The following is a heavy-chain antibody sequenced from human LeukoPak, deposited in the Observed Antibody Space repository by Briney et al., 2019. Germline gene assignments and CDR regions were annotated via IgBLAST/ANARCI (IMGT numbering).Heavy chain of an antibody. CDR1: GFTFSSHG. CDR3: AKDDNYIRFLS. D-gene: IGHD3-16*01. V-gene: IGHV3-23*01. CDR2: ISGSGGNT. J-gene: IGHJ5*02. Sequence: GETLRLSCAASGFTFSSHGMNWVRQAPGKGLEWVSGISGSGGNTYYADSVKGRFTISRDNSKNTLYLQMNSLRAEDTAVYYCAKDDNYIRFLSWGQGTLVTVSS.